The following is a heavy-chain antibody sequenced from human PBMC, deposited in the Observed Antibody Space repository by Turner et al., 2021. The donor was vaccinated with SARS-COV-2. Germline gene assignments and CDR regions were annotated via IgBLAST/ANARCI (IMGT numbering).Heavy chain of an antibody. CDR3: PREGMVGDTTGFDY. Sequence: GMHWVRQAPGKGLEWVAVIWYDGSNKYYADSVKGRFTISRDNSKNTLYLQMNSLRAEDTAVYYCPREGMVGDTTGFDYWGQGTLVTVPS. CDR2: IWYDGSNK. V-gene: IGHV3-33*01. D-gene: IGHD1-26*01. CDR1: G. J-gene: IGHJ4*02.